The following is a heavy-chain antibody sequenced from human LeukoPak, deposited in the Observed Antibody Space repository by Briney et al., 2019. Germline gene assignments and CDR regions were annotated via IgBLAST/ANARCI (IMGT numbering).Heavy chain of an antibody. V-gene: IGHV1-69*13. CDR1: GGTFSSYA. CDR2: IIPIFGTA. Sequence: SVKVSCKASGGTFSSYAISWVRQAPGQGLEWMGGIIPIFGTANYAQKFQGRVTITAGESTSTAYMELSSLRSEDTAVYYCASLYGDYGNYYYYYYMDVWGKGTTVTISS. CDR3: ASLYGDYGNYYYYYYMDV. J-gene: IGHJ6*03. D-gene: IGHD4-17*01.